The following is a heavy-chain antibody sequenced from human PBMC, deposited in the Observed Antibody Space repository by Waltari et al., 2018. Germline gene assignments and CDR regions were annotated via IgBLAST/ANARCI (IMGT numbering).Heavy chain of an antibody. Sequence: QLQLQESGPGLVKPSETLSLTCTVSGGSISSSSYYWGWIRQPPGKGLEWIGSIYYSGSTYYTPSLKSRVTISVDTSKNQFSLKLSSVTAADTAVYYCAREGRVAAAPDYWGQGTLVTVSS. V-gene: IGHV4-39*07. CDR2: IYYSGST. D-gene: IGHD6-13*01. J-gene: IGHJ4*02. CDR3: AREGRVAAAPDY. CDR1: GGSISSSSYY.